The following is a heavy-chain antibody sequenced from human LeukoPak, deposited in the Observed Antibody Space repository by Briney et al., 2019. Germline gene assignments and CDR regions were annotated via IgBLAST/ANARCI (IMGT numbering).Heavy chain of an antibody. CDR1: GGSIIRGGTY. Sequence: SETLSLTCTVSGGSIIRGGTYWGWIRQFPGKDLEWIGHTYYSGSTDYNPFLKSRVSISVDTSKNQFSLRLSSVTAADTAVYYCASASSGAVAATVLDYWGQGTPVTVSS. D-gene: IGHD6-19*01. J-gene: IGHJ4*02. CDR3: ASASSGAVAATVLDY. CDR2: TYYSGST. V-gene: IGHV4-31*03.